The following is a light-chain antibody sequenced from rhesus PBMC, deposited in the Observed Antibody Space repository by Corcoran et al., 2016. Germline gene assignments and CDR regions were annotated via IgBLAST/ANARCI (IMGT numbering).Light chain of an antibody. V-gene: IGKV1-74*01. CDR2: AAS. CDR3: QHSYGTPYS. Sequence: DIQMIQSPSSLSASVGDRVTITCRASENVNNFLHWYQQKPGKAPKLLIYAASTLQSGVPSRFSGSGSGADYTFTISSLQPEDVATYYCQHSYGTPYSFGQGTKVEIK. J-gene: IGKJ2*01. CDR1: ENVNNF.